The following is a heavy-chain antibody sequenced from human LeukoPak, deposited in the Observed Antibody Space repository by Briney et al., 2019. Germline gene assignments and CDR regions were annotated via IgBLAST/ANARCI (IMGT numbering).Heavy chain of an antibody. D-gene: IGHD5-18*01. CDR3: AREGYSYGLNWFHP. CDR1: GYTFTSYG. J-gene: IGHJ5*02. CDR2: ISAYNGNT. V-gene: IGHV1-18*01. Sequence: ASVKLSCKASGYTFTSYGISWVRQAPGQGLEWMGWISAYNGNTNYAQKLQGRVTMTTDTSTSTAYMELRSLRSDDTAVYYCAREGYSYGLNWFHPWGQGTLVTDSS.